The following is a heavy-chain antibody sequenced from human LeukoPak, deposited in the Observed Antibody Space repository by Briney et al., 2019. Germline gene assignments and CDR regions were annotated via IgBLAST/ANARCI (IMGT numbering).Heavy chain of an antibody. D-gene: IGHD5-12*01. Sequence: GGSLRLSCAASGFTFSSYGMHWVRQAPGKGLEWVAVISYDGSNKYYADSVKGRFTISRDNSKNTLYLQMNSLRAEDTAVYYCAKILSGGKNSGYGLTDYWGQGTLVTVSS. CDR3: AKILSGGKNSGYGLTDY. V-gene: IGHV3-30*18. CDR2: ISYDGSNK. CDR1: GFTFSSYG. J-gene: IGHJ4*02.